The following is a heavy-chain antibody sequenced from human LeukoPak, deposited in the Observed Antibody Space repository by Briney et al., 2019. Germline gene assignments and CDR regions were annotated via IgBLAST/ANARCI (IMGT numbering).Heavy chain of an antibody. V-gene: IGHV3-53*01. Sequence: GGSLRLSCTVSGFTVSSNSMSWVRQAPGKGLEWVSFIYNSSRIHYSDSVKGRFTISRDNSKNTLYLQMNSLRAEDTAVYYCARRAGAYSHPYDYWGQGTLVTVSS. CDR1: GFTVSSNS. D-gene: IGHD4/OR15-4a*01. CDR3: ARRAGAYSHPYDY. J-gene: IGHJ4*02. CDR2: IYNSSRI.